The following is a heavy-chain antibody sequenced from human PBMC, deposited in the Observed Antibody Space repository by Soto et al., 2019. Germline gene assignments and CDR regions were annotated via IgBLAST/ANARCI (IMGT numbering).Heavy chain of an antibody. CDR2: SYYSGST. CDR1: GASISSGDHY. Sequence: QGQLQESGPGVVRPSQTLSLTCTVSGASISSGDHYWTWIRQPPGKGLGWIGYSYYSGSTFYNPSLNSRVTMSIDKSKSQFSLNLRSVTAADTAVDYCASSPPKHAFDLSGQGTMVIVSS. V-gene: IGHV4-30-4*01. J-gene: IGHJ3*01. CDR3: ASSPPKHAFDL. D-gene: IGHD6-6*01.